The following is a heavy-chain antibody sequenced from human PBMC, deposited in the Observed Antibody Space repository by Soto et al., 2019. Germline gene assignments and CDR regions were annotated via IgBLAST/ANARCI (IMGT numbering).Heavy chain of an antibody. CDR2: ISYDGSNK. V-gene: IGHV3-30*18. D-gene: IGHD1-1*01. J-gene: IGHJ5*02. CDR3: AKDRRIGSQGNRVNWSDP. CDR1: GFTFSSYG. Sequence: PGGSLRLSCAASGFTFSSYGMHWVRQAPGKGLEWVAVISYDGSNKYYADSVKGRFTISRDNSKNTLYLQMNSLRAEDTAVYYWAKDRRIGSQGNRVNWSDPWGEGTLLTLSS.